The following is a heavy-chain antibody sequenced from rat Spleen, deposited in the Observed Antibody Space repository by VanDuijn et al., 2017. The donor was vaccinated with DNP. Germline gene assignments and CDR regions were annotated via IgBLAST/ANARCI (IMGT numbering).Heavy chain of an antibody. J-gene: IGHJ1*01. CDR1: GFTFSDYY. CDR2: IGSDGYAP. Sequence: EVRLVESGGDLVRPGRSVKIACVASGFTFSDYYMAWVRQAPTKGLEWVAYIGSDGYAPYYGDSVKGRFTISRDNAKSTLYLQMDSLRSEDTATYYCASCPFWYFDFWGPGTMVTVSS. D-gene: IGHD3-1*01. V-gene: IGHV5-25*01. CDR3: ASCPFWYFDF.